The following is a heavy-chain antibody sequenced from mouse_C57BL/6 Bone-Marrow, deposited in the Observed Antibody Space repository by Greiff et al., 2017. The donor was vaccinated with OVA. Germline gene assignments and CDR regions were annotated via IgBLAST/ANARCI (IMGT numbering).Heavy chain of an antibody. Sequence: EVHLVESGAELVRPGASVKLSCTASGFNIKDDYMHWVKQRPEQGLEWIGWIDPENGDTEYASKFQGKATITADTSSNTAYLQLSSLTSEDTAVYYCISIITTVVVHWYFDVWGTGTTVTVSS. J-gene: IGHJ1*03. V-gene: IGHV14-4*01. CDR2: IDPENGDT. CDR3: ISIITTVVVHWYFDV. D-gene: IGHD1-1*01. CDR1: GFNIKDDY.